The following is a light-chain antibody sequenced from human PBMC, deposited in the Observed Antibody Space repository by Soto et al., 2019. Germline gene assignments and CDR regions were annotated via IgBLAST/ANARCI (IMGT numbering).Light chain of an antibody. CDR2: DAS. Sequence: DIQLTQSPFSLSVSVGDRVTITCHTSQDINTYLNWYQQKPGRAPKLLIYDASNLQSGVPSRFSGSGSGTDFTLTISSLQPEDFATYYCQQSYSTPQTFGQGTKVDIK. V-gene: IGKV1-39*01. J-gene: IGKJ1*01. CDR1: QDINTY. CDR3: QQSYSTPQT.